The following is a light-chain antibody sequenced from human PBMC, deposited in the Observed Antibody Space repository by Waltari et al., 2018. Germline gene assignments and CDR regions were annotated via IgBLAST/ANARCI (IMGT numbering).Light chain of an antibody. CDR2: WAS. J-gene: IGKJ5*01. CDR1: QRVLYSSTNKNY. V-gene: IGKV4-1*01. CDR3: QQYYSTPPIT. Sequence: DIVLTQSPDSLAVSLGERATLTCKSSQRVLYSSTNKNYLAWYQQKPGQPPKLLIYWASTRESGVPDRFSGSGSGADFTLTISSLQAEDVAVYYCQQYYSTPPITFGQGTRLEIK.